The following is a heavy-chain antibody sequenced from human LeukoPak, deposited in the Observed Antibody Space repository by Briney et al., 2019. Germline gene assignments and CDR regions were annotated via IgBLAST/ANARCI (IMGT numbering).Heavy chain of an antibody. CDR2: ISTYNGNT. CDR1: GYTFTSYG. D-gene: IGHD2-15*01. V-gene: IGHV1-18*01. CDR3: AREYCSGGSCYSQGDAFDI. Sequence: ASVKVSCKASGYTFTSYGISWVRQAPGQGLEWMGWISTYNGNTNYVQKLQGRVTMTTDTSTSTAYMELSSLRSEDTAVYYCAREYCSGGSCYSQGDAFDIWGQGTMVTVSS. J-gene: IGHJ3*02.